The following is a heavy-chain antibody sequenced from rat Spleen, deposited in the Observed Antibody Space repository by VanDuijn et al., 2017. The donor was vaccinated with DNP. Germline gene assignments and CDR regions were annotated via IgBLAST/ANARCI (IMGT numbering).Heavy chain of an antibody. CDR2: ISYEGSSS. V-gene: IGHV5-22*01. CDR3: VREDYYSGDWYFDF. J-gene: IGHJ1*01. CDR1: GFIFSDHD. Sequence: EVQLVESGGGLVQPGRSLKLSCAASGFIFSDHDMAWVRQAPAKGLEWVASISYEGSSSYYGDSVKGRFTMSRDNANGTLYLQMSSLRSEDTATYYCVREDYYSGDWYFDFWGPGTMVTVSS. D-gene: IGHD1-1*01.